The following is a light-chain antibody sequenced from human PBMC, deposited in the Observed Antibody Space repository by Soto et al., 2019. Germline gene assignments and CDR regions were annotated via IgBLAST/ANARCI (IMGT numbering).Light chain of an antibody. Sequence: EIVLTQSPGTLSLSPGERATLSCRASQSVSSSYLAWYQQKPGQAPMLIIYGASSRATGIPDRFSGSGSGTDFTLTISRLEPEDFAVYYCQQYGSSLITFGQGTRLEIK. V-gene: IGKV3-20*01. CDR3: QQYGSSLIT. J-gene: IGKJ5*01. CDR2: GAS. CDR1: QSVSSSY.